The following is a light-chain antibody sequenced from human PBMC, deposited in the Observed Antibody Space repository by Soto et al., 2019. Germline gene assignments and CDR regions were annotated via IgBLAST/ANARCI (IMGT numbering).Light chain of an antibody. J-gene: IGKJ3*01. CDR1: QSVVFNNMDD. CDR2: WAS. CDR3: QQCYNTPPT. V-gene: IGKV4-1*01. Sequence: DIVMTQSPDSLSVSLGERATITCNSSQSVVFNNMDDLAWFQQKPGQHPRLLISWASSRESGVPDRFSGRGSGTDFTLTISSLQAEDVGVYYCQQCYNTPPTFGPGTTVDIK.